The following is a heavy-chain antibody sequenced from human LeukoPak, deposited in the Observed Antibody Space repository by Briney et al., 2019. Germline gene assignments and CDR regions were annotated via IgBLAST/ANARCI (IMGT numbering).Heavy chain of an antibody. CDR2: ISSSGSTI. V-gene: IGHV3-48*03. CDR3: ARLGSEFLSFDP. Sequence: TGGYLRLSCAASGFTFSSYEMNWVRQAPGKGLEWVSYISSSGSTIYYADSVKGRFTISRDNAKNSLYLQMNSLRAEDTAVYYCARLGSEFLSFDPWGQGTLVTVSS. CDR1: GFTFSSYE. D-gene: IGHD3-16*01. J-gene: IGHJ5*02.